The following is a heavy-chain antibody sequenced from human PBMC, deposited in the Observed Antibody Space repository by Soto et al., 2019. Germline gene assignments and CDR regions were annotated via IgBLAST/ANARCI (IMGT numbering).Heavy chain of an antibody. D-gene: IGHD2-8*01. CDR2: LTASGLIT. CDR1: GFNFGSYG. CDR3: AKGLGNAKEV. J-gene: IGHJ6*02. V-gene: IGHV3-23*01. Sequence: EVQLLESGGGLVQPGGSLRLSCSASGFNFGSYGMSWVRQAPGKGLEWVSGLTASGLITYYTDSVKGRFTISRDNSRNTVYLQMSGLRVEDTAVFHCAKGLGNAKEVWGQGTTVTVSS.